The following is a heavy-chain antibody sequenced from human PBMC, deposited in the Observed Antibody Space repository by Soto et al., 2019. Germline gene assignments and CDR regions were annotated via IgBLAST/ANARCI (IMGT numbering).Heavy chain of an antibody. D-gene: IGHD6-13*01. CDR2: INHSGST. CDR3: ATRDYIAAAANWFDP. CDR1: GGSFSGYY. J-gene: IGHJ5*02. V-gene: IGHV4-34*01. Sequence: KTSETLSLTCAVYGGSFSGYYWSWIRQPPGKGLEWIGEINHSGSTNYNPSLKSRVTISVDTSKNQFSLKLSSVTAADTAVYYCATRDYIAAAANWFDPWGQGTLVTVSS.